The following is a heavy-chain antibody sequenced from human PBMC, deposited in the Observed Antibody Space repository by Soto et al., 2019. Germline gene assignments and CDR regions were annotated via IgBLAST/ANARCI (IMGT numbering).Heavy chain of an antibody. CDR2: ISPAGSSI. Sequence: EGQLVEFGGGLVKPGGSLRLSCAASGFSFSIYSYNWVRQAPGKGLEWLSYISPAGSSIYYADSVKGRFTISRDSARDSVYLQMNSLRAEDTAVYYCAKDRGGSGAFEIWGQWTMVTVSS. V-gene: IGHV3-48*01. CDR3: AKDRGGSGAFEI. J-gene: IGHJ3*02. CDR1: GFSFSIYS. D-gene: IGHD3-10*01.